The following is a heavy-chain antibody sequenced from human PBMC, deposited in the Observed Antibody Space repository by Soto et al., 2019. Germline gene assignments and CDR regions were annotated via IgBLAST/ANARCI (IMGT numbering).Heavy chain of an antibody. CDR2: MNPNSGNT. CDR3: ARGYEGHYDFWRFDP. D-gene: IGHD3-3*01. Sequence: QVQLVQSGAEVKKPGASVKVSCKASGYTFTSYDINWVRQATGHGLEWMGWMNPNSGNTGYVQKFQGRVTMTRNTSISTAYLELSSLRSEDTAVYYCARGYEGHYDFWRFDPWGQGTLVTVSS. J-gene: IGHJ5*02. V-gene: IGHV1-8*01. CDR1: GYTFTSYD.